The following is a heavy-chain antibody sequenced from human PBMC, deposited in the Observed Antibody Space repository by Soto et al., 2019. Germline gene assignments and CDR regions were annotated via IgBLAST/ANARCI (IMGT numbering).Heavy chain of an antibody. CDR2: INAGNGNT. CDR1: GYTFTSYA. J-gene: IGHJ5*02. V-gene: IGHV1-3*01. CDR3: ARDKLLWFGELPPNRFDP. D-gene: IGHD3-10*01. Sequence: ASVKVSCKASGYTFTSYAMHWVRQAPGQRLEWMGWINAGNGNTKYSQKFQGRVTITRDTSASTAYMELSSLRSEDTAVYYCARDKLLWFGELPPNRFDPWGQGTLVTVSS.